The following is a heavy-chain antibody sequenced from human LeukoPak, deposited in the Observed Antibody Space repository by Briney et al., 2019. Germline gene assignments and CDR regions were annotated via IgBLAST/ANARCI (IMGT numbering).Heavy chain of an antibody. D-gene: IGHD6-19*01. CDR2: IYYTGGT. J-gene: IGHJ4*02. CDR3: AAGQWLVYPWGY. Sequence: SETLSLTCSVSGGSITSSSYYWGWIRQPPEKGLEWIGSIYYTGGTYYSPSLKSRVTMSVDTSKNQFSLKLSSVTAADTAVYYCAAGQWLVYPWGYWGQGTLVTVSS. CDR1: GGSITSSSYY. V-gene: IGHV4-39*07.